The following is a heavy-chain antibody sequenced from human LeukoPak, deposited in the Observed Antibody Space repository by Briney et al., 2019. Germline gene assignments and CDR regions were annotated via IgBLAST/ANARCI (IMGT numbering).Heavy chain of an antibody. V-gene: IGHV4-4*07. CDR3: ARGDGETYYDFWSGYYTRWFDP. Sequence: PSETLSLTCTVSGGSITSYYWSWIRQSAGKGLEWIGRIYITGSTTYNPSLKSRVTMSLDTSKNQFSLKLSSVTAADTAVYYCARGDGETYYDFWSGYYTRWFDPWGQGTLVTVSS. CDR2: IYITGST. D-gene: IGHD3-3*01. J-gene: IGHJ5*02. CDR1: GGSITSYY.